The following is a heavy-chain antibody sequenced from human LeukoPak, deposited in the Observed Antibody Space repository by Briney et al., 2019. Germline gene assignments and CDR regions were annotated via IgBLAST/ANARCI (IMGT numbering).Heavy chain of an antibody. CDR2: IYHSGST. J-gene: IGHJ4*02. CDR3: ARGVAVAGGFDY. V-gene: IGHV4-38-2*01. Sequence: SETPSLTCAVSGYSISSGYYWGWIRQPPGKGLEWIGSIYHSGSTYYNPSLKSRVTISVDTSKNQFSLKLSSVTAADTAVYYCARGVAVAGGFDYWGQGTLVTVSS. CDR1: GYSISSGYY. D-gene: IGHD6-19*01.